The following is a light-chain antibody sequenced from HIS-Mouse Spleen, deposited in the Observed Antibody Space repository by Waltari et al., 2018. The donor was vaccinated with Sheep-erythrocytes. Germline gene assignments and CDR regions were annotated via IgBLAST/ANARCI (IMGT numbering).Light chain of an antibody. CDR3: CSYAGSYNHV. CDR1: SSDVGGSNY. CDR2: DVS. Sequence: QSALTQPRSVSGSPGQSVTISCTGTSSDVGGSNYFCWYQQHPGKAPNLMIYDVSKRPSGVPDRFSGSKSGNTASLTISGLQAEDEADYYCCSYAGSYNHVFATGTKVTVL. V-gene: IGLV2-11*01. J-gene: IGLJ1*01.